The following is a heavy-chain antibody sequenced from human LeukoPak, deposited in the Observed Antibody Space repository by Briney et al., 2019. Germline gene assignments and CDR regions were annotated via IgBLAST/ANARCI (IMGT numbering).Heavy chain of an antibody. CDR1: GFTFSNAW. J-gene: IGHJ4*02. CDR2: IKSKTDGGTT. D-gene: IGHD6-19*01. V-gene: IGHV3-15*01. CDR3: AKQQWLVLYYFDY. Sequence: GGSLRLSCAASGFTFSNAWMSWVRQAPGKGLEWVGRIKSKTDGGTTDYAAPVKGRFTISRDDSKNTLYLQMNSLRAEDTAVYYCAKQQWLVLYYFDYWGQGTLVTVSS.